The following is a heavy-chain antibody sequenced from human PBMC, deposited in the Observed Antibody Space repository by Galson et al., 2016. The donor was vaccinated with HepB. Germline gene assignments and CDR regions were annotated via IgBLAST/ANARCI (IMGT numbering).Heavy chain of an antibody. Sequence: LRLSCAASGFTFSRYGMHWVRQAPGKGLEWVAVIWHDGNNKYYADSVKGRFTIARDNSQSTLYLQMNSLRAEDTALYYCARDLNTAVFNVANFDNWGQGTMVTVSS. V-gene: IGHV3-33*01. CDR2: IWHDGNNK. D-gene: IGHD6-19*01. CDR1: GFTFSRYG. CDR3: ARDLNTAVFNVANFDN. J-gene: IGHJ4*03.